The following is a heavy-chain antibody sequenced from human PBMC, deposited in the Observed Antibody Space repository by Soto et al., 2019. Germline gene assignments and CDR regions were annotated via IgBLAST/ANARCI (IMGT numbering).Heavy chain of an antibody. CDR2: ISGSGGST. CDR3: AKGSTLGVYYYYDGMDV. J-gene: IGHJ6*02. V-gene: IGHV3-23*01. Sequence: GGSLRLSCAASGFTFSSYAMSWVRQAPGKGLEWVSAISGSGGSTYYADSVKGRFTISRDNSKNTLYLQMNSLRAEDTAVYYCAKGSTLGVYYYYDGMDVWGQGTTVTVSS. CDR1: GFTFSSYA.